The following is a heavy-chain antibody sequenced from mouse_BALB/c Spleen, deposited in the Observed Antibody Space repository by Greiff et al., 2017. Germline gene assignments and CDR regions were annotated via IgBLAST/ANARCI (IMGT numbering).Heavy chain of an antibody. CDR3: TKVVAPQYFDY. Sequence: VQLQQSGTVLARPGASVKMSCKASGYTFTSYWMHWVKQRPGQGLEWIGAIYPGNSDTSYNQKFKGKAKLTAVTSTSTAYMELSSLTNEDSAVYYCTKVVAPQYFDYWGQGTTLTVSS. CDR2: IYPGNSDT. CDR1: GYTFTSYW. J-gene: IGHJ2*01. D-gene: IGHD1-1*01. V-gene: IGHV1-5*01.